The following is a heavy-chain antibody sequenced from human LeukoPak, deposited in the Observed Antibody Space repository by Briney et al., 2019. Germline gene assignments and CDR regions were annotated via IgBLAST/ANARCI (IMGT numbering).Heavy chain of an antibody. D-gene: IGHD6-19*01. Sequence: SETLSLTCAVYGGSFSGYYWSWIRQPPGKGLEWIGEINHSGSTNYNPSLKSRVTISVDTSKNQFSLKPASATAADPAVYYCARAYSSGWIVYYMDVCGKGTTVTVSS. J-gene: IGHJ6*03. CDR3: ARAYSSGWIVYYMDV. V-gene: IGHV4-34*01. CDR2: INHSGST. CDR1: GGSFSGYY.